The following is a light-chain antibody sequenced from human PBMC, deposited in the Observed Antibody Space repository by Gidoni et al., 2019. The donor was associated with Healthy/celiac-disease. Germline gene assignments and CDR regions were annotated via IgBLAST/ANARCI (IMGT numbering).Light chain of an antibody. CDR2: WAS. CDR3: QQYYSTPLT. Sequence: DIVMTQSPDSLAVSLGERPTINCKSRQSVLYSSNNKNYLAWYQQKPGQPPKLLIYWASTRESGVPDRFSGSGSGTDFTLTISSLQAEDVAVYYCQQYYSTPLTFGGXTKVEIK. V-gene: IGKV4-1*01. J-gene: IGKJ4*01. CDR1: QSVLYSSNNKNY.